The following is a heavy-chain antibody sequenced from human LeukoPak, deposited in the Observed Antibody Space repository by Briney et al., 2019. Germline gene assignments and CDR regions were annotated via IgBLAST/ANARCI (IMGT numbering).Heavy chain of an antibody. Sequence: TSETLSLTCAVYGGSFSGYYWSWIRQPPGKGLEWIGEINHSGSTNYNPSLKSRVTISVDTSKNQFSLKLSSVTAADTAVYYCARGLGVRGVYYFHYWGQGTLVTVSS. CDR3: ARGLGVRGVYYFHY. D-gene: IGHD3-10*01. V-gene: IGHV4-34*01. CDR2: INHSGST. J-gene: IGHJ4*02. CDR1: GGSFSGYY.